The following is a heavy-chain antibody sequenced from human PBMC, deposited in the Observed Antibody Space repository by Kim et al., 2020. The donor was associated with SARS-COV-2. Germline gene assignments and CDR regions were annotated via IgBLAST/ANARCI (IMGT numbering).Heavy chain of an antibody. CDR2: IKSKNEDGTT. CDR3: TARIKLQVITPFDF. J-gene: IGHJ4*02. V-gene: IGHV3-15*01. D-gene: IGHD3-22*01. Sequence: GGSLRLFCAASGFTFTNAWMSWVRQAPGKGLEWVGRIKSKNEDGTTDYAAPVKGRFTISRDDSKNTLYLQMNSLKTEDTGVYYCTARIKLQVITPFDFWGQGIPVTVSS. CDR1: GFTFTNAW.